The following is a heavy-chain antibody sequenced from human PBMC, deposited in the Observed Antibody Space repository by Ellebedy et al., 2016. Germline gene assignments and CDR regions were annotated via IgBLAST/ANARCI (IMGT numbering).Heavy chain of an antibody. CDR3: AAGGGWLSDY. Sequence: GGSLRLSCAVSGFTVSTNYMSWVRQAPGKGLEWVAIIYRTGTTFYPDSAKGRFTISRDNSKNTLYLQMNSLRVEDTAVYYCAAGGGWLSDYWGQGTLVTVSS. D-gene: IGHD6-19*01. J-gene: IGHJ4*02. CDR1: GFTVSTNY. CDR2: IYRTGTT. V-gene: IGHV3-53*01.